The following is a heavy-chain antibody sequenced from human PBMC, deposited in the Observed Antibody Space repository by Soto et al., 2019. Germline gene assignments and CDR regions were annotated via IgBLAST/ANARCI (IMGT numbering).Heavy chain of an antibody. CDR2: IYYSGST. Sequence: SETLSLTCTVSGGSISSGDYYWSWIRQPAGKGLEWIGYIYYSGSTYYNPSLRSRLTISVDTSKNQFSLKLSSVTAADTAVYCCARLGPTTVPTSYFTGNYNGMDVWGQGTTVTVSS. V-gene: IGHV4-30-4*01. CDR1: GGSISSGDYY. D-gene: IGHD4-17*01. CDR3: ARLGPTTVPTSYFTGNYNGMDV. J-gene: IGHJ6*02.